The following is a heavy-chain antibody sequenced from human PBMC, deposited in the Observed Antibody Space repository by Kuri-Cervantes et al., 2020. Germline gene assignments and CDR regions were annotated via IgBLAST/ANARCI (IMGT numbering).Heavy chain of an antibody. CDR3: TRDLDYGGNSGYYYYYMDV. V-gene: IGHV3-49*04. Sequence: GGSLRLSCAASGFTFSSYSMNWVRQAPGKGLEWVGSIRSKAYGGTTEYAASVKGRFTISRDDSKSIAYLQMNSLKTEDTAVYYCTRDLDYGGNSGYYYYYMDVWGKGTTVTVSS. CDR2: IRSKAYGGTT. CDR1: GFTFSSYS. D-gene: IGHD4-23*01. J-gene: IGHJ6*03.